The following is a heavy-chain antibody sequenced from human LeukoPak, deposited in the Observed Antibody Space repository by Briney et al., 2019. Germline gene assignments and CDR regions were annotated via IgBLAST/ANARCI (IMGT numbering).Heavy chain of an antibody. Sequence: PGGSLRLSCSGSGFTFSSYGIHWVRQAPGKGLEWVAVISNDGSNKDYADSVKGRFTISRDNSKNTLYLQMNSLRPDDTAVYYCAKPLHYYYSNAAWYFDLWGRGTLVTVSS. CDR1: GFTFSSYG. D-gene: IGHD3-22*01. J-gene: IGHJ2*01. V-gene: IGHV3-30*18. CDR2: ISNDGSNK. CDR3: AKPLHYYYSNAAWYFDL.